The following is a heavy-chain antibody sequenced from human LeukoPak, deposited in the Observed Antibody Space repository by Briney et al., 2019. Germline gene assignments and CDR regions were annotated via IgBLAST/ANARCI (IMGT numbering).Heavy chain of an antibody. CDR3: ARKSYSSSWFAFDI. J-gene: IGHJ3*02. Sequence: GGSLRLSCAASGFTFSSYWMRWVRQAPGKGLEWVANIKQDGSEKYYVDSVKGRFTISRDNAKNSLYLQMNSLRAEDTAVYYCARKSYSSSWFAFDIWGQGTMVTVSS. CDR1: GFTFSSYW. D-gene: IGHD6-13*01. V-gene: IGHV3-7*03. CDR2: IKQDGSEK.